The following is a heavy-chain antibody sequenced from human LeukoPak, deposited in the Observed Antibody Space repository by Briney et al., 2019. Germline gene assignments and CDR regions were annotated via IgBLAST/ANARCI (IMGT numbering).Heavy chain of an antibody. V-gene: IGHV1-18*04. Sequence: ASAKVSCKGSGYTLPRYGISRVRQAPGEGAGVMGWINAYNGNTNYAQKLQGRVTMTTDTSTSTAYMELRSLRSDDTAVYYCARELTPYGSGSYAAYWGQGTLVTVSS. CDR2: INAYNGNT. CDR3: ARELTPYGSGSYAAY. J-gene: IGHJ4*02. CDR1: GYTLPRYG. D-gene: IGHD3-10*01.